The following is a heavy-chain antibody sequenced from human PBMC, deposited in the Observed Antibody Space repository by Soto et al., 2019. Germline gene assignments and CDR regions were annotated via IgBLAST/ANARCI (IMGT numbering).Heavy chain of an antibody. CDR1: GFTVSSNY. J-gene: IGHJ6*03. V-gene: IGHV3-66*01. Sequence: EVQLVESGGGLVQPGGSLRLSCAASGFTVSSNYMSWVRQAPGKGLEWVSVIYSGGSTYYADSVKGRFTISRDNSKNTLYLQMNSLRAEDTAVYYCARTLNGDYDYYYYYMDVWGKGTTVTVSS. CDR2: IYSGGST. CDR3: ARTLNGDYDYYYYYMDV. D-gene: IGHD4-17*01.